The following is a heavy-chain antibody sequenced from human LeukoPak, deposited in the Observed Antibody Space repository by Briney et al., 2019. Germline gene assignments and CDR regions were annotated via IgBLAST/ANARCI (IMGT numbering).Heavy chain of an antibody. Sequence: GGSLRLSCAASGFTFSSYAMSWVRQAPGKGLEWVSYISSSSSTIYYADSVKGRFTISRDNAKNTLYLQMNSLRAEDTAVYYCARGDDILTGYYGNYWGQGTLVTVSS. CDR3: ARGDDILTGYYGNY. CDR2: ISSSSSTI. CDR1: GFTFSSYA. J-gene: IGHJ4*02. V-gene: IGHV3-48*04. D-gene: IGHD3-9*01.